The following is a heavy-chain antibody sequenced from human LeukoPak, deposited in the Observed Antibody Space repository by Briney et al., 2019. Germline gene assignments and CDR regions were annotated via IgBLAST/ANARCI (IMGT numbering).Heavy chain of an antibody. CDR1: GFTFSSYS. CDR3: ARGGYSYGLALWY. CDR2: ISSSSSYI. Sequence: PGGSLRLSCAASGFTFSSYSMNWLRQAPGKGLEWVSSISSSSSYIYYADSVKGRFTISRDNAKNSLYLQMNSLRAEDTAVYYCARGGYSYGLALWYWGQGTLVTVSS. J-gene: IGHJ4*02. V-gene: IGHV3-21*01. D-gene: IGHD5-18*01.